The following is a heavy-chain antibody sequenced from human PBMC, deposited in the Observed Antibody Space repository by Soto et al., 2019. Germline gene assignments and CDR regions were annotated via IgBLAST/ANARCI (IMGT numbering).Heavy chain of an antibody. Sequence: QVQLVESGGGVLQPGRSVSLSCAVSGVTFSRYGMHWVAEAPGKGLEWVAVISDDGSTEYYADSVKGRFIISRANPKNTLYLQMKSLIADDAAVYFCAKEGVTGESSMIYRYDCWGQGTLVTVSS. CDR1: GVTFSRYG. D-gene: IGHD2-8*01. V-gene: IGHV3-30*18. CDR3: AKEGVTGESSMIYRYDC. J-gene: IGHJ4*02. CDR2: ISDDGSTE.